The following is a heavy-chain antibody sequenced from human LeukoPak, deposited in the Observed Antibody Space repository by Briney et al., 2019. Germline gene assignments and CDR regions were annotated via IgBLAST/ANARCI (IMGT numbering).Heavy chain of an antibody. CDR3: ARGLGGDPFDY. CDR1: GYSISSGYY. V-gene: IGHV4-38-2*01. CDR2: IYHSGST. J-gene: IGHJ4*02. D-gene: IGHD4-17*01. Sequence: PSETLSLTCAVSGYSISSGYYWGWIRQPPGNGLEWIGTIYHSGSTYHNPSLKSRVTISVDTSKNQFSLKLSSVTAADTAVYYCARGLGGDPFDYWGQGTLVTVSS.